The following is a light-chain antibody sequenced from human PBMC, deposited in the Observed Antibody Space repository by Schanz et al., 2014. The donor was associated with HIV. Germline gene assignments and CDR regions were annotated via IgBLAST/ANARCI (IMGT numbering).Light chain of an antibody. V-gene: IGKV3-20*01. Sequence: EIVLTQSPGTLSVSPGDRATLSCTASQAVSGGHLAWYQQRPGQAPRLLIYGASRRATGIPDRFIGSESGTDFTLTISSMEPEDYAVYYCHQYGSSPRTFGQGTKVEI. CDR1: QAVSGGH. CDR3: HQYGSSPRT. J-gene: IGKJ1*01. CDR2: GAS.